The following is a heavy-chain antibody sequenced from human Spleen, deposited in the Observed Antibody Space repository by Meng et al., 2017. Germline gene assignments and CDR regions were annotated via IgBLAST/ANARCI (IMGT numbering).Heavy chain of an antibody. J-gene: IGHJ4*02. D-gene: IGHD1-26*01. Sequence: GRLLVSGVVLVLPGGCLRLSCAACGFKFTSYYMNWVRQAPGKGLEWVSYISASSSYVNYADSEKGRFTISRDNARNSLYLQVHSLRTEDTAVYYCAKDQQWEIREIDYWGQGILVTVSS. CDR2: ISASSSYV. V-gene: IGHV3-21*01. CDR3: AKDQQWEIREIDY. CDR1: GFKFTSYY.